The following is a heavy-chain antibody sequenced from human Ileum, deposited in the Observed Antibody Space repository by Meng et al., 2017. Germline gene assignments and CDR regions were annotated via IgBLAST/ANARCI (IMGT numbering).Heavy chain of an antibody. CDR1: GGSISTDRYY. Sequence: SETLSLTCTVSGGSISTDRYYWSWIRQHPGKGLEWIGCIFPSGATYYNPSLKSRITISIDTSNNEFSLKLTSLTAADTAVYYCASRCGGDYWGQGTLVTVSS. CDR2: IFPSGAT. CDR3: ASRCGGDY. V-gene: IGHV4-31*03. D-gene: IGHD3-10*01. J-gene: IGHJ4*02.